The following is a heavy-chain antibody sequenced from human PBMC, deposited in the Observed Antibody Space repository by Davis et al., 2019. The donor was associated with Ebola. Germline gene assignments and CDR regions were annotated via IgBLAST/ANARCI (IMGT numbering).Heavy chain of an antibody. D-gene: IGHD2-2*01. V-gene: IGHV1-18*04. CDR3: ARGEDIVVVPAATIFYYYYGMDV. J-gene: IGHJ6*04. Sequence: ASVKVSCKASGYTFTNYGITWVRQAPGQGLEWMGWINPHNGNTNYAQNVQGRVTMTTDTSTSTAYMEVGSLKSDDTAVYYCARGEDIVVVPAATIFYYYYGMDVWGKGTTVTVSS. CDR2: INPHNGNT. CDR1: GYTFTNYG.